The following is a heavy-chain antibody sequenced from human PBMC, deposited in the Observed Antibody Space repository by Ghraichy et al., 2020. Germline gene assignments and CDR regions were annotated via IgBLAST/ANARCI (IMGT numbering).Heavy chain of an antibody. V-gene: IGHV3-30*02. CDR1: GFTFSSYG. CDR3: AKEGLVGAIQYTYYYYYYGMDV. D-gene: IGHD1-26*01. Sequence: GGSLRLSCAASGFTFSSYGMHWVRQAPGKGLEWVAFIRYDGSNKYYADSVKGRFTISRDNSKNTLYLQMNSLRAEDTAVYYCAKEGLVGAIQYTYYYYYYGMDVWGQGTTVTVSS. J-gene: IGHJ6*02. CDR2: IRYDGSNK.